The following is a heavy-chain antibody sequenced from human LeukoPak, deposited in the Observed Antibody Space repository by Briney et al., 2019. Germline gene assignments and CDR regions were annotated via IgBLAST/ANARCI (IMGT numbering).Heavy chain of an antibody. CDR1: GYSISSGYY. V-gene: IGHV4-38-2*02. D-gene: IGHD3-9*01. CDR2: IYHSGST. J-gene: IGHJ4*02. CDR3: ARVDRDDILTGYYFFDY. Sequence: SETLSLTCTVSGYSISSGYYWGWIRQSPGKGLEWIGEIYHSGSTNYNPSLKSRVTISVDKSKNQFSLKLSSVTAADTAVYYCARVDRDDILTGYYFFDYWGQGTLVTVSS.